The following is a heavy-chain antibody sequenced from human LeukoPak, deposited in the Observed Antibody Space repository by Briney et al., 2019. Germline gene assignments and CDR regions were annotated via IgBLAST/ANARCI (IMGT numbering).Heavy chain of an antibody. D-gene: IGHD6-13*01. V-gene: IGHV4-59*12. CDR3: ARGVGYSSSWYRESSWFDP. J-gene: IGHJ5*02. CDR1: GGSISSYY. CDR2: IYYSGST. Sequence: SETLSLTCTVSGGSISSYYWSWIRQPPGKGLEWIGYIYYSGSTNYNPSLKSRVTISVDTSKNQFSLKLSSVTAADTAVYCCARGVGYSSSWYRESSWFDPWGQGTLVTVSS.